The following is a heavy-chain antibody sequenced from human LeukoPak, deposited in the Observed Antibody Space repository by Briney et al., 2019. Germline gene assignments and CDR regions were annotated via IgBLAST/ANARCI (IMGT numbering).Heavy chain of an antibody. V-gene: IGHV4-59*01. CDR3: ARDKVPGDD. J-gene: IGHJ4*02. D-gene: IGHD1-1*01. CDR2: IYYTGSA. CDR1: GGSISGYY. Sequence: PSETLSLTCTVSGGSISGYYWNWIRQPPGKGLEWIGYIYYTGSADYNPALKSRVTISVDTSKNQFSLRLTSVTAADTAVYYCARDKVPGDDWGQGTLVTVSS.